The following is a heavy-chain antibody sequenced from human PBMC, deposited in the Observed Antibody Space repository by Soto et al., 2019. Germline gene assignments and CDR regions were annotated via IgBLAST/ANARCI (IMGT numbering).Heavy chain of an antibody. J-gene: IGHJ3*01. CDR1: GFTVSSNY. Sequence: GGSLRLSCVASGFTVSSNYMTWVRQAPGKGLEWVSVIYSGGSTYYADSVKGRFTISRDNSKNTLYLQMNSLRAEDTAVYYCARDRSSSFWGLLPKLDAIDFWGQGTMVTVSS. CDR3: ARDRSSSFWGLLPKLDAIDF. CDR2: IYSGGST. V-gene: IGHV3-53*05. D-gene: IGHD3-22*01.